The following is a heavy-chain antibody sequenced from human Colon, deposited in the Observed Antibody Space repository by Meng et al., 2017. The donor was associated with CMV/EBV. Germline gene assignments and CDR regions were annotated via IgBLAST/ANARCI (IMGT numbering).Heavy chain of an antibody. CDR1: GFTFSTYE. J-gene: IGHJ4*02. Sequence: GESLKISCAASGFTFSTYEMNWVRQPPGKGLEWVSFISASGSTIYYADSVKGQFTISRDNAKNSLYLQMNSLRPDDTAVYYCTRVANYLDYWGQGTLVTVSS. CDR3: TRVANYLDY. CDR2: ISASGSTI. V-gene: IGHV3-48*03.